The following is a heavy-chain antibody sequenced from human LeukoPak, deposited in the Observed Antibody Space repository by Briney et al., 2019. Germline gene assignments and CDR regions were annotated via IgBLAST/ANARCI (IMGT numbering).Heavy chain of an antibody. CDR3: AKDSGQWLPHDAFDI. Sequence: GRSLRLSCAASGFTFSSYAMHWVRQAPGKGLEWVAVISYDGSNKYYADSVKGRFTISRDNSKNTLYLQMNSLRAEDTAVYYCAKDSGQWLPHDAFDIWGQGTMVTVSS. V-gene: IGHV3-30*04. D-gene: IGHD6-19*01. CDR1: GFTFSSYA. CDR2: ISYDGSNK. J-gene: IGHJ3*02.